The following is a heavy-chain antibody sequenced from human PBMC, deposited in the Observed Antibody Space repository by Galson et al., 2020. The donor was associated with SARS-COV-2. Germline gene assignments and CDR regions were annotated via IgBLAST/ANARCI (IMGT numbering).Heavy chain of an antibody. D-gene: IGHD3-22*01. Sequence: GGSLRLSCAASGFTFSSYGMHWVRQAPGKGLEWVAVISYDGSNKYYADSVKGRFTISRDNSKNTLDLQMNSLRAEDTAVYYCAKDAEYYYDSSGYYEGGYFDYWGQGTLVTVSS. CDR3: AKDAEYYYDSSGYYEGGYFDY. V-gene: IGHV3-30*18. CDR2: ISYDGSNK. J-gene: IGHJ4*02. CDR1: GFTFSSYG.